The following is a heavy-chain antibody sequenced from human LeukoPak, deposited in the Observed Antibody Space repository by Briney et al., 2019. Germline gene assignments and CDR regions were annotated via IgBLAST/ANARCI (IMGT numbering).Heavy chain of an antibody. CDR3: ARENLFYYSRPFDY. J-gene: IGHJ4*02. CDR2: LSYTGST. D-gene: IGHD6-13*01. Sequence: SETLSLTCTVSGGSISSSHYYWGWIRQSPGKGLEWIGSLSYTGSTYYNPSLKSRVTISVDTSKNQFSLMLTSVTAADTAVYYCARENLFYYSRPFDYWGQGTLVTVSS. CDR1: GGSISSSHYY. V-gene: IGHV4-39*07.